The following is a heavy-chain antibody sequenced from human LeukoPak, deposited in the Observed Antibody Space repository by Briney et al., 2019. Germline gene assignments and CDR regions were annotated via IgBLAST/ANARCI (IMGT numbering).Heavy chain of an antibody. CDR1: GFTFSDYY. D-gene: IGHD6-13*01. V-gene: IGHV3-11*01. Sequence: AGGSLRLSCAASGFTFSDYYMSWIRQAPGKGLEWVSYISSSGSTIYYADSVKGRFTISRDSAKNSLYLQMNSLRAEDTAVYYCAREGSSSWYSVYYYGMDVWGQGTTVTVSS. CDR2: ISSSGSTI. J-gene: IGHJ6*02. CDR3: AREGSSSWYSVYYYGMDV.